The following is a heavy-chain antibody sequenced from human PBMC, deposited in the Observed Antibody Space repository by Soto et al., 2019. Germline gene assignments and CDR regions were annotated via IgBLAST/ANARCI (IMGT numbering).Heavy chain of an antibody. CDR2: ISSSGSTI. CDR1: GFTFSDYY. V-gene: IGHV3-11*04. J-gene: IGHJ4*02. CDR3: ARVARDDYFDY. Sequence: GGSLRLSCAASGFTFSDYYMSWIRQAPGKGLEWVSYISSSGSTIYYADSVKGRFTISRDNAENSLYLQMNSLRVEDTVVYYCARVARDDYFDYWGQGTLVTVSS.